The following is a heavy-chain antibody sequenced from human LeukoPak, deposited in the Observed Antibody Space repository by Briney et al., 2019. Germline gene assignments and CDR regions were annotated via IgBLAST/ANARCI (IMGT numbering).Heavy chain of an antibody. Sequence: SETLSLTCTVSGASISSYYWSWVRQPPGKGLEWIAYIYYSGSTNCNPSLKSRVTISLDTSKNQFSLKLSSVTAADTAVYYCARHGEGGNYYYYYMDVWGKGTKVTVSS. CDR2: IYYSGST. CDR1: GASISSYY. D-gene: IGHD7-27*01. V-gene: IGHV4-59*08. CDR3: ARHGEGGNYYYYYMDV. J-gene: IGHJ6*03.